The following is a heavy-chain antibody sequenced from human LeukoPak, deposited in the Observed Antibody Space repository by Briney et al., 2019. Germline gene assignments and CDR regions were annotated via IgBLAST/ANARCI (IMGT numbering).Heavy chain of an antibody. V-gene: IGHV4-59*01. J-gene: IGHJ4*02. D-gene: IGHD6-13*01. CDR1: GGSISSYY. Sequence: PSETLSLTCTVPGGSISSYYWSWIRQPPGKGLEWIGYIYYSGSTNYNPSLKSRVTISVDTSKNQFSLKLSFVTAADTAVYYCARELAGGAAGFDYWGQGTLVTVSS. CDR2: IYYSGST. CDR3: ARELAGGAAGFDY.